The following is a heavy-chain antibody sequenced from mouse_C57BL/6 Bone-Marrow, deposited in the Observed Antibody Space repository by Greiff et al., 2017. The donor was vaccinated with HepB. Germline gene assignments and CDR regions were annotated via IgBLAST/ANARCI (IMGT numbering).Heavy chain of an antibody. CDR2: IYPGSGNT. J-gene: IGHJ1*03. Sequence: QVQLKESGPELVKPGASVKISCKASGYSFTSYYIHWVKQRPGQGLEWIGWIYPGSGNTKYNEKFKGKATLTADTSSSTAYMQLGSLTSEDSAVYYSTRDGSSYYWYFDVWGTGTTVTVSS. CDR1: GYSFTSYY. CDR3: TRDGSSYYWYFDV. V-gene: IGHV1-66*01. D-gene: IGHD1-1*01.